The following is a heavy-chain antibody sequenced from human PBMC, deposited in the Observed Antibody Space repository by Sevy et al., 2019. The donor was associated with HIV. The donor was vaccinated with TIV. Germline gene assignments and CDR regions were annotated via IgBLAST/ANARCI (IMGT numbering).Heavy chain of an antibody. D-gene: IGHD3-22*01. CDR2: ISYDGSNK. CDR3: ARDSVAKHYYDSSDDAFDI. Sequence: GGSLRLSCAASGFTFSSYAMHWVRQAPGKGLEWVAVISYDGSNKYYADSVKGRFTISRDNSKNTLYLQMNSLRAEDTAEYYFARDSVAKHYYDSSDDAFDIWGQGTMVTVSS. CDR1: GFTFSSYA. J-gene: IGHJ3*02. V-gene: IGHV3-30-3*01.